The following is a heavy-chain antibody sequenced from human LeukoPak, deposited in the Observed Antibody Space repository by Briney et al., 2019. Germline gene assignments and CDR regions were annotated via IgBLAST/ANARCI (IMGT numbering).Heavy chain of an antibody. D-gene: IGHD3-10*01. CDR1: GGSISSSSYY. V-gene: IGHV4-39*01. J-gene: IGHJ4*02. Sequence: SETLSLTCTVSGGSISSSSYYWGWIRQPPGKGLEWIGSIYYSGSTYYNPSLKSRVIISVDTSKNQFSLKLSSVTAADTAVYYCARLSLGVPFDYWGQGTLVTVSS. CDR2: IYYSGST. CDR3: ARLSLGVPFDY.